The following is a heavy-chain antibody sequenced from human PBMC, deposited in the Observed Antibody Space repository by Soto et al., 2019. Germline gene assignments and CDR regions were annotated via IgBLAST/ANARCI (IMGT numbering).Heavy chain of an antibody. CDR1: GGTFSSYD. CDR3: ARESRYCSGGSCYFLPGIDY. CDR2: IIPVFGTA. V-gene: IGHV1-69*12. D-gene: IGHD2-15*01. J-gene: IGHJ4*02. Sequence: QVQLVQSGTEVKKPGSSVKVSCKASGGTFSSYDISWVREAPGQGLEWMGGIIPVFGTADYAQKFQGRVTLTADESTSTAYMELSSVRCEDTAVYFCARESRYCSGGSCYFLPGIDYWGQGTLVTVSS.